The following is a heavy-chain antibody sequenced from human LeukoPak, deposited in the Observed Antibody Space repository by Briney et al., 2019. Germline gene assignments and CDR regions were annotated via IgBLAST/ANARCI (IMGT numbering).Heavy chain of an antibody. D-gene: IGHD3-22*01. CDR1: GGSFSGYY. V-gene: IGHV4-34*01. J-gene: IGHJ6*03. CDR2: INHSGST. CDR3: ARSSDSSGYRGRYYYYYYMDV. Sequence: SETLSLTCAVYGGSFSGYYWSWIRQPPGKGLEWIGEINHSGSTNYNPSLKSRVTISVDTSKNQFSLKLSSVTAADTAVYYCARSSDSSGYRGRYYYYYYMDVWGKGTTVTVSS.